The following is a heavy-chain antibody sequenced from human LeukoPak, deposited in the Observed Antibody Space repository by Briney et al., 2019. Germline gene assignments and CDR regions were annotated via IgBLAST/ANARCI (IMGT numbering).Heavy chain of an antibody. J-gene: IGHJ5*02. V-gene: IGHV1-69*04. Sequence: GSSVKVSCKASGDTFNSSAISWVRQAPGQGLEWVGRIIPMLGMPSYAQNFQGRVTITADTSTITAFMELSSLRSDDTAVYYCAQRLSRLDPWGQGTRVTVSS. CDR1: GDTFNSSA. D-gene: IGHD4-17*01. CDR2: IIPMLGMP. CDR3: AQRLSRLDP.